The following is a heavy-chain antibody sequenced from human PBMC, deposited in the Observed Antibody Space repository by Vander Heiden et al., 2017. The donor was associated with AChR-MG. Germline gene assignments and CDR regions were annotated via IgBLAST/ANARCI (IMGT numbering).Heavy chain of an antibody. J-gene: IGHJ6*02. CDR2: IMPILGIA. V-gene: IGHV1-69*02. Sequence: VQLVQSGAEVKKPGSSVKVSCKASGGTFRSYPISWVRQAPGQGLGGMGRIMPILGIANYAQKFQGRVTITADKSTSTAYMELSSLRSEDTAVYYCARVDSSGDYYYYYGMDVWGQGTTVTVSS. D-gene: IGHD6-19*01. CDR3: ARVDSSGDYYYYYGMDV. CDR1: GGTFRSYP.